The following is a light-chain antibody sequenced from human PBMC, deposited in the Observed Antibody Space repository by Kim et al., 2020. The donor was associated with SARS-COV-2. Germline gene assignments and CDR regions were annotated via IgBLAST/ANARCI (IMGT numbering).Light chain of an antibody. CDR2: DVS. Sequence: QSTTISCTGTSSAVGGYNYVSWYQQHPGKAPKLMIYDVSNRPSGVSNRFSGSKSGNTASLTISGLQAEDEADYYCSSYTSSSPPYVFGTGTKVTVL. CDR1: SSAVGGYNY. J-gene: IGLJ1*01. CDR3: SSYTSSSPPYV. V-gene: IGLV2-14*03.